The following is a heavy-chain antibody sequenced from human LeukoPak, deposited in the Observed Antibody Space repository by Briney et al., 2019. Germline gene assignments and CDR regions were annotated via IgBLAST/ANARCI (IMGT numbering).Heavy chain of an antibody. CDR2: ISGSGEST. CDR3: AKRGSYFGGFDY. Sequence: GGSLRLSCAASGFAFSNFDMSWVRQAPGKGLEWVSAISGSGESTYYAESVAGRFTIPRDNSKNTLYLQMSSLRAEDTAIYYCAKRGSYFGGFDYWGQGTLLTVPS. J-gene: IGHJ4*02. D-gene: IGHD3-10*01. CDR1: GFAFSNFD. V-gene: IGHV3-23*01.